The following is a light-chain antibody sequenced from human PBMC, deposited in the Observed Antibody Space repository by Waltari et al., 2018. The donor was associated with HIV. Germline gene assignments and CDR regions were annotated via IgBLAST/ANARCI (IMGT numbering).Light chain of an antibody. V-gene: IGKV3-11*01. CDR3: QQRSNWPGT. CDR1: QNIRNY. CDR2: YAS. Sequence: EIVLTQSPVTLSLSPGEGANLSCSASQNIRNYLGWYQQRSGQPPRLLIYYASTRATGIPARFTGSGSGTDFTLTIDSLEPEDFAMYYCQQRSNWPGTFGPGTRVDVK. J-gene: IGKJ1*01.